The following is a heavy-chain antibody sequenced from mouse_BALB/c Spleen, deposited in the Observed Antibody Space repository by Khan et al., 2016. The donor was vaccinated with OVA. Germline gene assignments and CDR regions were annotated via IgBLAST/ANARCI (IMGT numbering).Heavy chain of an antibody. CDR1: GFSLTGYG. CDR3: ARGPYFGNYFAMDY. J-gene: IGHJ4*01. Sequence: QMQLEESGPGLVAPSQSLSITCTVSGFSLTGYGVNWVRQPPGKGLEWLGVIWGDGITDYNSALKSRLSTSKDNSKGQVFLKMNSLQTDDTARYYCARGPYFGNYFAMDYWGQGTSVTVSS. CDR2: IWGDGIT. V-gene: IGHV2-6-7*01. D-gene: IGHD2-10*01.